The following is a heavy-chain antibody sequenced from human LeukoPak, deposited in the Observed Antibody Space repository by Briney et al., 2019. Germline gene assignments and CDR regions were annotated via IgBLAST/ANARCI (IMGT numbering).Heavy chain of an antibody. J-gene: IGHJ3*02. CDR2: IYDSGST. CDR1: GDSLSSYN. CDR3: ARHREMDSYEAFDM. Sequence: SETLSLTCTDSGDSLSSYNWSWVRHTPGKGLEWIGYIYDSGSTTYNPSLKRRVTITIDTSNNQLSLKLSSVTAADTAVYYCARHREMDSYEAFDMWGQGTMVTVSS. V-gene: IGHV4-59*08. D-gene: IGHD5-24*01.